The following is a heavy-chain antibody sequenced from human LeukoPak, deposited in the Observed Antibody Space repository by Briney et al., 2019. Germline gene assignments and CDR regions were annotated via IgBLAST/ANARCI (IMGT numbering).Heavy chain of an antibody. Sequence: AASVRVFCKASGYTFTSYGISWVRQAPGQGLEWMGCISADNGNTNYAQKLQGRVTMTTDTSTSTAYMELRSLRSDDTAVYYCARDSTYGAEEFDYWGQGTLVTVSS. CDR1: GYTFTSYG. J-gene: IGHJ4*02. CDR2: ISADNGNT. V-gene: IGHV1-18*01. CDR3: ARDSTYGAEEFDY. D-gene: IGHD2/OR15-2a*01.